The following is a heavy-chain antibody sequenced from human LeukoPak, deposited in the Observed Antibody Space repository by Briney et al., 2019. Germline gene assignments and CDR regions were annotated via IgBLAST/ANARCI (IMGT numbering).Heavy chain of an antibody. CDR2: IVVGSGNT. CDR1: GFTFTSST. CDR3: AADPDSSGWYGGGDY. D-gene: IGHD6-19*01. J-gene: IGHJ4*02. V-gene: IGHV1-58*02. Sequence: SVKVSCKASGFTFTSSTMQWVRQARGQRLEWIGWIVVGSGNTNYAQKFQERVTITRDMSPSTAYMELSSLRSEDTAVYYCAADPDSSGWYGGGDYWGQGTLVTVSS.